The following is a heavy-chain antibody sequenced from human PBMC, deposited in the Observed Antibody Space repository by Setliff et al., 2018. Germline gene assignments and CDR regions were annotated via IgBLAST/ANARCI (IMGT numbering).Heavy chain of an antibody. J-gene: IGHJ5*02. CDR1: GGSISNYY. D-gene: IGHD1-26*01. CDR2: IYIGGSA. Sequence: SETLSLTCTVSGGSISNYYWSWIRQPAGKGLEWIGRIYIGGSANYNPSLRGRVTMSVDTSTNQFSLNLNSVTAADTAVYYCARVIKMPGRHNWFDPWGHGTLVTVSS. CDR3: ARVIKMPGRHNWFDP. V-gene: IGHV4-4*07.